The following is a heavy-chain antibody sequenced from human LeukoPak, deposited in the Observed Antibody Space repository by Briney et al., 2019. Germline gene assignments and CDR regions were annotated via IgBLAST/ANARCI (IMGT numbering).Heavy chain of an antibody. CDR1: GYTFTDFTDYY. CDR2: INPNSGVT. CDR3: VRVSTGCYLDF. J-gene: IGHJ4*02. D-gene: IGHD6-19*01. V-gene: IGHV1-2*02. Sequence: ASVKVSCKASGYTFTDFTDYYIHWVRQAPGQGLEWKGWINPNSGVTYYAQKFNGRVTMTRDTSISTAYMELSSLTSDDTVFYFCVRVSTGCYLDFWGQGTLVTVSS.